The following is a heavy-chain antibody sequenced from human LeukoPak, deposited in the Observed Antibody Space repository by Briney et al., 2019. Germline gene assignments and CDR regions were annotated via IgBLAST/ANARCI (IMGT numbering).Heavy chain of an antibody. J-gene: IGHJ4*02. V-gene: IGHV3-74*01. CDR2: ITSDGSGT. CDR3: ARSNACVDY. CDR1: GFTFSVYW. Sequence: GGSPRLSRAASGFTFSVYWMHWVRQAPGKGPVWVSRITSDGSGTSYADSVKGRFTISRDNAKNTLYLQMNSLRAEDTAVYYCARSNACVDYWGQGTLVTVSS. D-gene: IGHD2-2*01.